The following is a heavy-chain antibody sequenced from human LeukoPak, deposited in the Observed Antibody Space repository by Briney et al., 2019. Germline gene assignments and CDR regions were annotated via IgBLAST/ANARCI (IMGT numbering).Heavy chain of an antibody. V-gene: IGHV1-2*02. Sequence: ASVKVSCKASGYTFTGYSLHWLRQAPGQGLEWMGWINPNSGGTNYAQKFQGRVTMTRDTSITTAYMELSRLRSDDTAVYYCARETGISFDSWGQGTLVTVSS. CDR3: ARETGISFDS. D-gene: IGHD6-13*01. CDR1: GYTFTGYS. CDR2: INPNSGGT. J-gene: IGHJ4*02.